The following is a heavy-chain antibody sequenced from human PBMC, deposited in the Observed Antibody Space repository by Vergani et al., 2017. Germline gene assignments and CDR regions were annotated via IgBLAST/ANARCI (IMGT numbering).Heavy chain of an antibody. CDR3: ARGGERNPLWFGELFLVF. CDR1: GFTFSSYA. D-gene: IGHD3-10*01. V-gene: IGHV3-30*04. CDR2: ISYDGSNK. Sequence: QVQLVESGGGVVQPGRSLRLSCAASGFTFSSYAMHWVRQAPGKGLEWVAVISYDGSNKYYADSVKGRFTISRDNSKNTLYLQMNSLRAEDTAVYYCARGGERNPLWFGELFLVFWGQGTLVTVSS. J-gene: IGHJ4*02.